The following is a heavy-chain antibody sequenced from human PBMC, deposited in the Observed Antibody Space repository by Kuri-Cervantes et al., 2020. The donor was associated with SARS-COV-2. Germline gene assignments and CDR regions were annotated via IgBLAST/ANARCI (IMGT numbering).Heavy chain of an antibody. J-gene: IGHJ3*02. CDR1: GASFSSSYFF. CDR2: ISYTGST. D-gene: IGHD6-6*01. CDR3: ARRGAGSSSAAFDI. Sequence: ESLKISCTVSGASFSSSYFFGGWIRQPPGKGLEWIASISYTGSTYYNPSLKSRVTISVDTSKNQFSLKLSSVTAADTAVYYCARRGAGSSSAAFDIWGQGTMVTVSS. V-gene: IGHV4-39*01.